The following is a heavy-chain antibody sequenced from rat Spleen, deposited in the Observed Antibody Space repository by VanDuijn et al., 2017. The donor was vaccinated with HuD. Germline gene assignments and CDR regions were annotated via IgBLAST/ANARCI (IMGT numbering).Heavy chain of an antibody. V-gene: IGHV5-58*01. Sequence: EVQLVATGGGLVQPGRSLKLSCVASGFTFSSYWMYWVRQAPGKGLEWISSINPDGGHTYYPDSVKGRFTIARDNAENTVYLQMGSLRAEDTATYYCAVSNYGYWGQGVMVTVSS. J-gene: IGHJ2*01. CDR1: GFTFSSYW. D-gene: IGHD1-11*01. CDR3: AVSNYGY. CDR2: INPDGGHT.